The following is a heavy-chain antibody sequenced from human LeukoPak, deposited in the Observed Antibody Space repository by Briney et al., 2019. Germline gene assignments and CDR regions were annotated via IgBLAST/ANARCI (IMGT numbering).Heavy chain of an antibody. V-gene: IGHV1-69*04. CDR1: GGTFSSYA. Sequence: SVKVSCKASGGTFSSYAISWVRQAPGQGLEWMGRIIPILGIANYAQKFQGRVTITADKSTSTAYMELSSLRSEDTAVYYCARGMCSSTSCYIYYYYGMDVWGQGTTVTVSS. J-gene: IGHJ6*02. CDR2: IIPILGIA. CDR3: ARGMCSSTSCYIYYYYGMDV. D-gene: IGHD2-2*01.